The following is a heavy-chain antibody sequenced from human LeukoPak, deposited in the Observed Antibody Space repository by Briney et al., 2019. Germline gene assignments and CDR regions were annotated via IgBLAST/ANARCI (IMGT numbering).Heavy chain of an antibody. Sequence: GGSLRLSCAASGFTFSSYWMHRVRQAPGKGLVWASRIKSDGSTNYADSVKGRFTISRDNAKNTVSLQMNSLRAEDTGVYYCARAPSEIGGYYPEYFRHWGQGTLVTVSS. CDR2: IKSDGST. CDR1: GFTFSSYW. CDR3: ARAPSEIGGYYPEYFRH. D-gene: IGHD3-22*01. J-gene: IGHJ1*01. V-gene: IGHV3-74*01.